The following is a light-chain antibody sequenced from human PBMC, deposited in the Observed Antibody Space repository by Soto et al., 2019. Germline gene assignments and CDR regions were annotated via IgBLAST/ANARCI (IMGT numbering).Light chain of an antibody. J-gene: IGKJ1*01. CDR2: WAS. V-gene: IGKV4-1*01. CDR1: QSVLYSSNNKNH. Sequence: DIVMTQSPDSLAVSLGERATINCKSSQSVLYSSNNKNHLAWYQQKPGQPPKMLINWASTRESGVPDRFSGSGSGTDFTLTISSLQAEDVAVYYCQQYYSIPRTFGQGTKVEIK. CDR3: QQYYSIPRT.